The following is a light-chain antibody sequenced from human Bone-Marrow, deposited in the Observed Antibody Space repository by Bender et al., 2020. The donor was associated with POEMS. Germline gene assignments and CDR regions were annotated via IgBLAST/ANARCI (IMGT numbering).Light chain of an antibody. V-gene: IGLV1-44*01. CDR3: AAWEGSLNGWV. CDR1: SSNIGTNP. J-gene: IGLJ3*02. CDR2: INN. Sequence: QSVLTQPPSASGTPGQRVTISCSGSSSNIGTNPVNWYQQLPGTAPKLLIYINNQRPSGVPDRFSGSKSGTSASLAISGLQSEDEADYYCAAWEGSLNGWVFGGGTKLTVL.